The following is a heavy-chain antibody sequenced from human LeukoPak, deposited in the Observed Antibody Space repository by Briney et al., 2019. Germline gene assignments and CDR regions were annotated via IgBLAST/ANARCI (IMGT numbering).Heavy chain of an antibody. V-gene: IGHV3-11*04. CDR3: VSPFSSSYIVDY. CDR2: ISSSGSTI. J-gene: IGHJ4*02. D-gene: IGHD6-13*01. Sequence: PGGSLRLSCAASGFTFSDYYMSWIRQAPGKGLEWVSYISSSGSTIYYADSVKGRFTISRDNAKNTLYLQMNSLRPEDTAVYYCVSPFSSSYIVDYWGQGTLVTVSS. CDR1: GFTFSDYY.